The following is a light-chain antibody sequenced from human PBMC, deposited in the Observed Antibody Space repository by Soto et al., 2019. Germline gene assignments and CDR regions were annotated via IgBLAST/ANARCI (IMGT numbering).Light chain of an antibody. V-gene: IGKV3-15*01. CDR2: GAS. J-gene: IGKJ1*01. Sequence: IVMTQTPDTLSVSPGERATLSCRASQSVSSNLAWYQQKPGQAPRLLIYGASRRATGVPARFSGSGSGTEFTLTICSLQSEDIAVYYCLHYNNGPRFGQGCKV. CDR3: LHYNNGPR. CDR1: QSVSSN.